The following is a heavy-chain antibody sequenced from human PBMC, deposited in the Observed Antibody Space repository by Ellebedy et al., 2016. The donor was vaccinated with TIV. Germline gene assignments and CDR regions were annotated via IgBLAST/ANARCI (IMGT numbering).Heavy chain of an antibody. CDR1: GGSISSYY. J-gene: IGHJ6*02. V-gene: IGHV4-59*01. Sequence: MPSETLSLTCTVSGGSISSYYWSWIRQPPGKGLEWIGYIYYSGSTNYNPSLKSRVTISVDTSKNQFSLKLSSVTAADTAVYYCARDRMIAARDYYYYGMDVWGQGTTVTVSS. CDR2: IYYSGST. D-gene: IGHD6-6*01. CDR3: ARDRMIAARDYYYYGMDV.